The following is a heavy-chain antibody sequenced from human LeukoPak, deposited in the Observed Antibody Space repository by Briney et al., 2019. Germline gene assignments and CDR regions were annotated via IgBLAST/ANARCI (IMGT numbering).Heavy chain of an antibody. CDR2: IIPIFGTA. V-gene: IGHV1-69*05. J-gene: IGHJ6*03. CDR3: ARALLAVAGYYMDV. D-gene: IGHD6-19*01. Sequence: SVKVSCKASGGTFSSYAISWVRQAPGQGLEWMGRIIPIFGTANYAQKFQGGVTITTDESTSTAYMELSSLRSEDTAVYYCARALLAVAGYYMDVWGKGTTVTVSS. CDR1: GGTFSSYA.